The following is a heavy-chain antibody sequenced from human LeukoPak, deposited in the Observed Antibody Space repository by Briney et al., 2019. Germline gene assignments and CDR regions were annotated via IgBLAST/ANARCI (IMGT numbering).Heavy chain of an antibody. CDR1: GGTFSSYA. V-gene: IGHV1-69*13. CDR2: IIPIFGTA. D-gene: IGHD3-10*01. J-gene: IGHJ5*02. Sequence: SVKVSCKASGGTFSSYAISWVRQAPGQGLEWMGGIIPIFGTANYAQKFQGRVTITADESTSTAYMELSSLRSEDTAVYYCARAYGSGSYYNLGWFDPWGQGTLVTVSS. CDR3: ARAYGSGSYYNLGWFDP.